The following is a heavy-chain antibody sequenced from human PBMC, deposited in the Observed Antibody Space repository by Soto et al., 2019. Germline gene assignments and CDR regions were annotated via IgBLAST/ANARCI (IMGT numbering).Heavy chain of an antibody. D-gene: IGHD2-2*01. CDR1: GGSIISYY. CDR3: ARHYCSSSSCWGFDP. CDR2: VYSSGST. J-gene: IGHJ5*02. Sequence: PSETLSLTCTVSGGSIISYYWSWIRQPPGKGLEWIGYVYSSGSTNYNPSLKSRVTISVDTSKNHFSLNLSSVTAADTAVYYCARHYCSSSSCWGFDPWGQGTLVTVSS. V-gene: IGHV4-59*08.